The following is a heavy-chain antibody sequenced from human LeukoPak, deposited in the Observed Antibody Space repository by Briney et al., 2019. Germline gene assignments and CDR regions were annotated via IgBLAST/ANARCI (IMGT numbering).Heavy chain of an antibody. D-gene: IGHD3/OR15-3a*01. V-gene: IGHV4-38-2*02. Sequence: SETLSLTCTVSGYSISSGYYWGWIRQPPGKGLEWIGSIYHSGSTYYNASLKSQVSISIDTSKNQFSLKLTSVTAADTAVYYCARQTGSGLFILPGGQGTLVTVSS. CDR3: ARQTGSGLFILP. CDR1: GYSISSGYY. J-gene: IGHJ4*02. CDR2: IYHSGST.